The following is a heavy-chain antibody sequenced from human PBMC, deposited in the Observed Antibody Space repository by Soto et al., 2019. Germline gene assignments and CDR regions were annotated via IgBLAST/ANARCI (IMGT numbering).Heavy chain of an antibody. Sequence: VQLVASGGGLVKPGESLRLSCAGSGITFSNARMTWVRQAPGQGLEWVGRIISKSDGGTADYPAAVRGRFAISRDDSKNTLYLQLNSLKTEDTAVYYCATDYCLSFGIWGQGTMVTVSS. CDR1: GITFSNAR. V-gene: IGHV3-15*01. CDR3: ATDYCLSFGI. D-gene: IGHD2-21*02. J-gene: IGHJ3*02. CDR2: IISKSDGGTA.